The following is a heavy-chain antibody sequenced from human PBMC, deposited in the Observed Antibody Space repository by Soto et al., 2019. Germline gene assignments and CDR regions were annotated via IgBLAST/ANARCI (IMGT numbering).Heavy chain of an antibody. Sequence: QVQLVQSGAEVKKPGSSVKVSCKASGGTFSSYAISWVRQAPGQGLEWMGGIIPIFGTANYAQKFQGRVTITADESTSTAYMELSSLRSEDTAVYYCARDGRTNDSSGYYLTFDYWGQGTLVTVSS. CDR2: IIPIFGTA. CDR1: GGTFSSYA. D-gene: IGHD3-22*01. J-gene: IGHJ4*02. V-gene: IGHV1-69*12. CDR3: ARDGRTNDSSGYYLTFDY.